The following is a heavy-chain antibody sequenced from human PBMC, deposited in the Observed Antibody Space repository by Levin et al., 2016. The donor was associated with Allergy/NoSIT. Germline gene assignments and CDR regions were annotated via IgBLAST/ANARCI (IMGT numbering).Heavy chain of an antibody. V-gene: IGHV3-74*01. CDR2: IDGDGSNT. J-gene: IGHJ3*02. CDR3: ARDVGLFSGNWYEPFDM. D-gene: IGHD1-20*01. CDR1: EFPFSAYW. Sequence: GESLKISCAASEFPFSAYWMHWVRQAPGKGLVWVSRIDGDGSNTKYADSVRGRFTISRDNSKNILYLEMKIVRVEDTAIYYCARDVGLFSGNWYEPFDMWGQGTRVTVSS.